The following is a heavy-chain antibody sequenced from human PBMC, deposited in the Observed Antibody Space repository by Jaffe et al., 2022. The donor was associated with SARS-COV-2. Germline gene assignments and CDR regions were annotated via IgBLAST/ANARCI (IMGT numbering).Heavy chain of an antibody. J-gene: IGHJ5*02. Sequence: QVQLQQWGAGLLKPSETLSLTCAVYGGSFSGYYWSWIRQPPGKGLEWIGEINHSGSTNYNPSLKSRVTISVDTSKNQFSLKLSSVTAADTAVYYCARNHYYGSGGFDPWGQGTLVTVSS. CDR3: ARNHYYGSGGFDP. V-gene: IGHV4-34*01. CDR2: INHSGST. CDR1: GGSFSGYY. D-gene: IGHD3-10*01.